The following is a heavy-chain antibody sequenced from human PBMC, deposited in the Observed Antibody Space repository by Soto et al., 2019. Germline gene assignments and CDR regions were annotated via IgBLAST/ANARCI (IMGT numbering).Heavy chain of an antibody. D-gene: IGHD3-10*01. Sequence: PSETLSLTCTVSGGSISGYYWCWIRQPPGKGLDYIGYIYSSGSTNYSPSLKSRVIISVDTSKNQFSLKLTSVTAADTAVYYCARPPRSGPFDYWGQGALDPVSS. CDR2: IYSSGST. V-gene: IGHV4-59*08. CDR3: ARPPRSGPFDY. J-gene: IGHJ4*02. CDR1: GGSISGYY.